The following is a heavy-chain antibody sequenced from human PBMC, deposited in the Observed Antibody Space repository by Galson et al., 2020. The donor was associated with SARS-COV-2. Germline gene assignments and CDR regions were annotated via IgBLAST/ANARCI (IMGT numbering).Heavy chain of an antibody. CDR1: GITFTNAW. CDR2: IRSKSDGGTT. V-gene: IGHV3-15*01. CDR3: TTDLGSSDGGS. Sequence: GESLKISCAASGITFTNAWLSWVRQAPGKGLEWVGLIRSKSDGGTTEYAAPVKGRFTISSDDSKKTLYVQMNSLNIEDTAVYYCTTDLGSSDGGSWGQATLVTVS. J-gene: IGHJ5*02. D-gene: IGHD6-13*01.